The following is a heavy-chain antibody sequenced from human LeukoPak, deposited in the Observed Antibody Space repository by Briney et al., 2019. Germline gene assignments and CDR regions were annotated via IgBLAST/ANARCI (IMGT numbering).Heavy chain of an antibody. CDR2: IKQDGSEK. J-gene: IGHJ4*02. CDR1: GFTFSSYW. Sequence: GRSLRLSCAASGFTFSSYWMSWVRQAPGKGLEWVANIKQDGSEKYYVDSVKGRFTISRDNSKNTLYLQMNSLRAEDTAMYYCAKDGLRTVAIDYWGQGTLVTVSS. CDR3: AKDGLRTVAIDY. V-gene: IGHV3-7*01. D-gene: IGHD6-19*01.